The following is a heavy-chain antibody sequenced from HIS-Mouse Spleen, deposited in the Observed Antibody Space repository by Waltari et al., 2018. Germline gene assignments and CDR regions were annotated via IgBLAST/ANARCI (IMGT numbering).Heavy chain of an antibody. CDR2: SYYSGSP. V-gene: IGHV4-39*07. Sequence: QLQLQESGPGLVKPSETLSLTCTVSGGSISSSSYYWGWIRQPPGKGLVWIGSSYYSGSPYYNPSLKSRVTLSVDTATNQFSRKLSSVTAADTAVYYCAREIPYSSSWYDWYFDLWGRGTLVTVSS. D-gene: IGHD6-13*01. CDR3: AREIPYSSSWYDWYFDL. CDR1: GGSISSSSYY. J-gene: IGHJ2*01.